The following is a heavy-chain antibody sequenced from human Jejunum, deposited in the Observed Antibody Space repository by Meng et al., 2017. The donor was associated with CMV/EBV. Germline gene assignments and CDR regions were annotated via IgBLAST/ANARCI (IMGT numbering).Heavy chain of an antibody. J-gene: IGHJ5*02. CDR1: GYTYTGHY. Sequence: KASGYTYTGHYMHWVRQAPGQGLEWMGWINANTGDTNYAQKFQGRVTMTRDTSITTAYMDRSSLTSDDAAVYYCARDMTSTWYGGSDLWGQGTLVTVSS. V-gene: IGHV1-2*02. CDR3: ARDMTSTWYGGSDL. D-gene: IGHD6-13*01. CDR2: INANTGDT.